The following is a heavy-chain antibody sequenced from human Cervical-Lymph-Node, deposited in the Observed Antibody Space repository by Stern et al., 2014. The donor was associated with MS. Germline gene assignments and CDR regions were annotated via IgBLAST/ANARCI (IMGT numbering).Heavy chain of an antibody. CDR3: ARSLRVGATSFWHFAL. Sequence: QVQLVESGPGLVKPSETLSLTCTVSGASVSSHYWSWIRQSPGKGLEWIGHIYHSGNTNYNPSLNSRVTISGDTSKNQFSLKLTSVTAADTAVYYCARSLRVGATSFWHFALWGRGTLVTVSS. CDR1: GASVSSHY. CDR2: IYHSGNT. V-gene: IGHV4-59*02. D-gene: IGHD1-26*01. J-gene: IGHJ2*01.